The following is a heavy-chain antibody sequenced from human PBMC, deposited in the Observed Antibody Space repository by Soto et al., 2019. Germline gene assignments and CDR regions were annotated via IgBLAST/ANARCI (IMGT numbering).Heavy chain of an antibody. CDR3: ARDRWLRYSGYDWHFDY. Sequence: GGSLRLSCAASGFPFSSYEMNWVRQAPGKGLEWVAYISSGGGNIYYAESVKGRFTISRDNAKNSVDLQMNSLRAEDTAVYYCARDRWLRYSGYDWHFDYWGQGTLVTVSS. D-gene: IGHD5-12*01. CDR1: GFPFSSYE. J-gene: IGHJ4*02. V-gene: IGHV3-48*03. CDR2: ISSGGGNI.